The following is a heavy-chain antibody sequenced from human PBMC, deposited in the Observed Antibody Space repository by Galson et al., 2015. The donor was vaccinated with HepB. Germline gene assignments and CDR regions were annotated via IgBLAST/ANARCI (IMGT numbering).Heavy chain of an antibody. J-gene: IGHJ6*02. CDR2: ISSSSSTI. CDR3: ARVSSSGLYYYYYGMDV. V-gene: IGHV3-48*04. CDR1: GFTFSSYS. D-gene: IGHD3-22*01. Sequence: SLRLSCAASGFTFSSYSMNWVRQAPGKGLEWVSYISSSSSTIYYADSVKGRFTISRDNAKNSLYLQMNSLRAEDTAVYYCARVSSSGLYYYYYGMDVWGQGTTVTVSS.